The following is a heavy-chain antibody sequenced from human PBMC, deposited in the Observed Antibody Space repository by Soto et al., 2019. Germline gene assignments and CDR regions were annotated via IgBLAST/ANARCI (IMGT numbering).Heavy chain of an antibody. CDR2: VSGSGEHT. CDR3: AKTGFGDYDY. D-gene: IGHD4-17*01. J-gene: IGHJ4*02. V-gene: IGHV3-23*01. Sequence: GGSLRLSCEASGFTFNNYATSWVPQAPGKGLEWVAFVSGSGEHTNYADSVKGRFTISRDNSNNTVYVQMNSLRAEDTAIYYCAKTGFGDYDYWGQGALVTVSS. CDR1: GFTFNNYA.